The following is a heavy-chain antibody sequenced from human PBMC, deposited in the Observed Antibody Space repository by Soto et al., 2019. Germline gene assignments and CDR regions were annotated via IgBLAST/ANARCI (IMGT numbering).Heavy chain of an antibody. CDR1: GYTFINYD. V-gene: IGHV1-8*01. D-gene: IGHD2-8*01. J-gene: IGHJ5*02. CDR3: ARRRGSNGWFDL. CDR2: MNPDSGNT. Sequence: QVQPVQSGAEVKKPGASVKVSCKASGYTFINYDINWVRQAPGQGLEWVGWMNPDSGNTGYAQNFQGRVTMTGNTSISSVYMELSSLTSEDTAVYYCARRRGSNGWFDLWGQGTLVTVSS.